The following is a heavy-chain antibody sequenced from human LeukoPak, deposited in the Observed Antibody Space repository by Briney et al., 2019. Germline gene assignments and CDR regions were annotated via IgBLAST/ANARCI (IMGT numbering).Heavy chain of an antibody. J-gene: IGHJ3*02. CDR1: GFTFSSYG. V-gene: IGHV3-30*18. CDR3: AKYGSGTFDI. D-gene: IGHD3-10*01. Sequence: GRSLGLSCAASGFTFSSYGMHWVRQAPGKGLEWVAVISYDGSNKYYADSVKGRFTISRDNSKNTLYLQMNSLRAEDTVVYYCAKYGSGTFDIWGQGTMVTVSS. CDR2: ISYDGSNK.